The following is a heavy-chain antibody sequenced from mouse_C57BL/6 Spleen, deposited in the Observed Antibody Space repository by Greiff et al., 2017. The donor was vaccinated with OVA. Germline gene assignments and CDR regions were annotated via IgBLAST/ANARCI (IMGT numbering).Heavy chain of an antibody. Sequence: QVQLQQPGAELVKPGASVKLSCKASGYTFTSYWMQWVKQRTGQGLEWIGGIDPSDSYTNYNQKFKGKATLTVDTSSSSAYMQLSSLTSEDSAVYYCARRGICLRRTRYYYAMDYWGQGTSVTVSS. CDR3: ARRGICLRRTRYYYAMDY. CDR1: GYTFTSYW. J-gene: IGHJ4*01. CDR2: IDPSDSYT. D-gene: IGHD2-2*01. V-gene: IGHV1-50*01.